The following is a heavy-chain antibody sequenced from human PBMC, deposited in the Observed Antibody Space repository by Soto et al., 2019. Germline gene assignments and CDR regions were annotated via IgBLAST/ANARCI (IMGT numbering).Heavy chain of an antibody. CDR1: GFSFSNYD. CDR2: ISGSGART. Sequence: GGSLRLSCTASGFSFSNYDMTWVRQAPGKGLDWVSTISGSGARTYYADSVKGRFTISRDNSKNTLYLQMNSLRADDTAVYYYAKGPRYCSTTSCYPRSFDYWGQGTLVTVSS. V-gene: IGHV3-23*01. CDR3: AKGPRYCSTTSCYPRSFDY. D-gene: IGHD2-2*01. J-gene: IGHJ4*02.